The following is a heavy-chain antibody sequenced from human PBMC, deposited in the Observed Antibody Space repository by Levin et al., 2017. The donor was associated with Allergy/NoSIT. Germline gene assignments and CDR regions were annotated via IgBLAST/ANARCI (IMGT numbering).Heavy chain of an antibody. CDR3: ARSYYGDYVSAYY. CDR1: GGSISSYY. V-gene: IGHV4-59*01. J-gene: IGHJ4*02. Sequence: SETLSLTCTVSGGSISSYYWSWIRQPPGKGLEWIGYIYYSGSTNYNPSLKSRVTISVDTSKNQFSLKLSSVTAADTAVYYCARSYYGDYVSAYYWGQGTLVTVSS. D-gene: IGHD4-17*01. CDR2: IYYSGST.